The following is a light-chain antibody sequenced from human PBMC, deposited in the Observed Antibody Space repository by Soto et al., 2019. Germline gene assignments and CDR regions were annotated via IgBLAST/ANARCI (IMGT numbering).Light chain of an antibody. J-gene: IGKJ2*01. CDR2: AAS. Sequence: DIQMTQSPSFLSASVGDRVTITCRASEGISRYLIWYQQKAGKAPKVLIYAASSLQSGVPSRFSGSTSGTDFTLTISSLQPEDFATYYCQQSYSTPLTFGQGTKLEIK. V-gene: IGKV1-39*01. CDR3: QQSYSTPLT. CDR1: EGISRY.